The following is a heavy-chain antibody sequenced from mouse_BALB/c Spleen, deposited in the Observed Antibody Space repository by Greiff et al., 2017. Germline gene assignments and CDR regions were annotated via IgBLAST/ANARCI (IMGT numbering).Heavy chain of an antibody. D-gene: IGHD4-1*01. J-gene: IGHJ2*01. CDR3: ATSFPANWDHFDY. CDR2: ISSGSSTI. Sequence: EVMLVESGGGLVQPGGSRKLSCAASGFTFSSFGMHWVRQAPEKGLEWVAYISSGSSTIYYADTVKGRFTISRDNPKNTLFLQMTSLRSEDTAMYYCATSFPANWDHFDYWGQGTTLTVSS. CDR1: GFTFSSFG. V-gene: IGHV5-17*02.